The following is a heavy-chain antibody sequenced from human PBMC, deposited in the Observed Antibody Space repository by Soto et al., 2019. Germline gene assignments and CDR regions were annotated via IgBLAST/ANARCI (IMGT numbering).Heavy chain of an antibody. CDR3: AKVTTVAPEVDWFDP. V-gene: IGHV3-23*01. Sequence: PGGSLRLSCAASGFTFSSYAMSWVRQAPGKGLEWVSAISGSGGSTYYADSVKGRFTISRDNSKNTLYLQMNSLRAEDTAVYYCAKVTTVAPEVDWFDPWGQGPLVTVSS. D-gene: IGHD4-17*01. CDR1: GFTFSSYA. J-gene: IGHJ5*02. CDR2: ISGSGGST.